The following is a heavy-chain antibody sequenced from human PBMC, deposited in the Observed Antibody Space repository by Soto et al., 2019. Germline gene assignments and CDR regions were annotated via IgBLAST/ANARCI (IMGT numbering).Heavy chain of an antibody. CDR3: ASSTGYSSSWYYYYYYMDV. Sequence: QVQLVQSGAEVKKPGASVKVSCKASGYTFTSYDINWVRQATGQGLEWIGWMNPNSGNTGYAQKFQGRVTMTRNTSISTAYMELSSLRSEDTAVYYCASSTGYSSSWYYYYYYMDVWGKGTTVTVSS. CDR1: GYTFTSYD. J-gene: IGHJ6*03. D-gene: IGHD6-13*01. V-gene: IGHV1-8*01. CDR2: MNPNSGNT.